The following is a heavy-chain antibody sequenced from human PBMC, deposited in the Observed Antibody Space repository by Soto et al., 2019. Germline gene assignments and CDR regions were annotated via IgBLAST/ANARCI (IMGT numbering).Heavy chain of an antibody. CDR3: AKGYCGGGRCYDLDNWFDS. V-gene: IGHV3-23*01. J-gene: IGHJ5*01. CDR2: IGDSEGETT. Sequence: EVLLLESGGGLVQPGGSLRLSCAASGFTFSTYAMTWVRQAPGKGPEWVSRIGDSEGETTHYADPVKGRFTISRDNAKHTLYLQMNSLRVEDTAIYYCAKGYCGGGRCYDLDNWFDSWGQGTRVTVSS. CDR1: GFTFSTYA. D-gene: IGHD2-15*01.